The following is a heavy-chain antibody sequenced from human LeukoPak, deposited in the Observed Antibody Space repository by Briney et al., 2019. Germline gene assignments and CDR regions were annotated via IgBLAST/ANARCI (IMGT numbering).Heavy chain of an antibody. J-gene: IGHJ6*02. D-gene: IGHD2-2*01. CDR3: ARGDCSSTSCYYYYGMDV. V-gene: IGHV1-69*13. CDR1: GGTFSSYA. Sequence: AVKVSCKASGGTFSSYAISWVREAPGQGLEWMGGIIPIFGTANYAQKFQGRVTITADESTSTAYMELSSLRSEDTAVYYCARGDCSSTSCYYYYGMDVWGQGTTVTVSS. CDR2: IIPIFGTA.